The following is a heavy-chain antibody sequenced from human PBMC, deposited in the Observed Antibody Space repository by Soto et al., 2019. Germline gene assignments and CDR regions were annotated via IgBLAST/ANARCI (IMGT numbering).Heavy chain of an antibody. D-gene: IGHD4-17*01. CDR3: ASGLVTTLHY. Sequence: TLSLTCAVSGGSPRRGAYSSGWIRQPPGKGLEWIGYIYHSGSTYYNPSLKSRVTISVDRSKNQFSLKLSSVTAADTAVYYCASGLVTTLHYWGQGTLVTVS. CDR2: IYHSGST. V-gene: IGHV4-30-2*01. CDR1: GGSPRRGAYS. J-gene: IGHJ4*02.